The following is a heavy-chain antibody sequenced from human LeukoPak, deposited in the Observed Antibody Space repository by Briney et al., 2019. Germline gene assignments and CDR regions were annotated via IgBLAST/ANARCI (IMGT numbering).Heavy chain of an antibody. CDR3: ARDSRRSTMIVVVPPDY. J-gene: IGHJ4*02. D-gene: IGHD3-22*01. CDR2: INPNSGGT. V-gene: IGHV1-2*06. Sequence: GASVKVSCKASGYTFTGYYMHWVRQAPGQGLEWMGRINPNSGGTNYAQKFQGRVTMTRDTSISTAYMELSRLRSDDTAVYYCARDSRRSTMIVVVPPDYWGQGTLVTVSS. CDR1: GYTFTGYY.